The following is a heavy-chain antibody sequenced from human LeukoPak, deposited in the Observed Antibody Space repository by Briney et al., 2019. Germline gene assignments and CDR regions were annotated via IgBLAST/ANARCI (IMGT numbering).Heavy chain of an antibody. D-gene: IGHD3-10*01. CDR1: GYTLTELS. V-gene: IGHV1-24*01. CDR3: ATDLYITMVRGLDY. CDR2: FDPEDGET. J-gene: IGHJ4*02. Sequence: ASVKVSCKVSGYTLTELSMHWVRQAPGKGLEWMGGFDPEDGETIYAQKFQGRVTMTEDTSTDTAYMELSSLRSEDTAVYYCATDLYITMVRGLDYWGQGTLVAVSS.